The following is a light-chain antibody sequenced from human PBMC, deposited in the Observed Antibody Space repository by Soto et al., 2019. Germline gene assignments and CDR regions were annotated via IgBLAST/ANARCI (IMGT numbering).Light chain of an antibody. V-gene: IGLV1-51*01. J-gene: IGLJ1*01. CDR2: DDN. Sequence: QSVMTQPPSLSAAPGQTVTISCSGSSSNIWGNSVSWYQQLPGTAPKLLIYDDNKRPSGIPDRFSGSKSGTSATLGITGFQTGDEADYYCGSWDSSLSAYVFGTGTKVTVL. CDR1: SSNIWGNS. CDR3: GSWDSSLSAYV.